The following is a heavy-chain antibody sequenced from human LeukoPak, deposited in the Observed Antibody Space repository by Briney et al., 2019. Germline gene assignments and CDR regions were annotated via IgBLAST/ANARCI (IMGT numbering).Heavy chain of an antibody. J-gene: IGHJ4*02. Sequence: GGSLRLSCASSGFTFSDYAMTWVRQAPGKGLEWVSAISGSGGSTYYADSVKGRFTISRDNSKNTLYLQMNSLRAEDTAVYYCAKGVVAAGFYFDYWGQGTLVTVSS. D-gene: IGHD2-15*01. CDR3: AKGVVAAGFYFDY. CDR2: ISGSGGST. CDR1: GFTFSDYA. V-gene: IGHV3-23*01.